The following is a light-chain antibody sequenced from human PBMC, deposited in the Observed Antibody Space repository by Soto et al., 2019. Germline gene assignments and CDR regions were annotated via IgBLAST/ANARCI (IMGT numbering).Light chain of an antibody. V-gene: IGKV3-20*01. CDR3: QQYGSSLFT. CDR1: QSVSSSY. CDR2: GAS. Sequence: EIVLTQSPGTQSLSPGERATLSCRASQSVSSSYLAWYQQKPGQAPRLLIYGASSRATGIPDRFSGSGSGTDFTLTISRLEPEDFAVYYCQQYGSSLFTFGGGTKVEIK. J-gene: IGKJ4*01.